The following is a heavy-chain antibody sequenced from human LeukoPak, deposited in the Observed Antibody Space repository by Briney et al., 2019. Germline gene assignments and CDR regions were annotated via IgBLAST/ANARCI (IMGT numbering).Heavy chain of an antibody. V-gene: IGHV3-64D*06. Sequence: GGSLRLSCSASGFTFSTYAMHWVRQAPGKGLEYVSGISSNGGTAYYADSVKGRFTISRDNSKNTLYLQMSSLRAEDTAVYYCVKDHDWGAFHIWGQGTMVTVSS. D-gene: IGHD7-27*01. J-gene: IGHJ3*02. CDR2: ISSNGGTA. CDR1: GFTFSTYA. CDR3: VKDHDWGAFHI.